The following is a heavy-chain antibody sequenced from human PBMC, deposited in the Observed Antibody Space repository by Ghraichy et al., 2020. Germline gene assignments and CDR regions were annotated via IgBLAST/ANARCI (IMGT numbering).Heavy chain of an antibody. CDR3: TTKEGYSGYDYNDY. CDR2: IKSKTDGGTT. Sequence: GGSLRLSCAASGFTFSNAWMSWVRQAPGKGLEWVGRIKSKTDGGTTDYAAPVKGRFTISRDDSKNTLYLQMNSLKTEDTAVYYCTTKEGYSGYDYNDYWGQGTLVTVSS. CDR1: GFTFSNAW. V-gene: IGHV3-15*01. J-gene: IGHJ4*02. D-gene: IGHD5-12*01.